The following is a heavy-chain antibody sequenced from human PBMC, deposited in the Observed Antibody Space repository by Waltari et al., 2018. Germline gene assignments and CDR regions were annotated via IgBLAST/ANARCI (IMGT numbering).Heavy chain of an antibody. J-gene: IGHJ6*03. CDR2: INHSGST. CDR3: ARFTFGVVTIRVGPTRAYMDV. D-gene: IGHD3-3*01. Sequence: QVQLQQWGAGLLKPSETLSLTCAVYGGSFSGYYWSWIRKPPGKGMEWIGEINHSGSTNYNPSLKSRVTISVDTSKNQFSLKLSSVTAADTAVYYCARFTFGVVTIRVGPTRAYMDVWGKGTTVTVSS. V-gene: IGHV4-34*01. CDR1: GGSFSGYY.